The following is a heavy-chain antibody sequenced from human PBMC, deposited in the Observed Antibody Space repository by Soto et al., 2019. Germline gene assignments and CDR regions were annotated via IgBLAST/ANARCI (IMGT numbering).Heavy chain of an antibody. CDR1: GFTFSSYA. J-gene: IGHJ3*02. Sequence: EVQLLESGGGLVQPGGSLRLSCAASGFTFSSYAMSWVRQAPGEGLEWVSAISGSGGSTYYADSVKGRFTISRDNSKNTLYLQMNSLRAEDTAVYYCANLHILGTVVPLFDIWGQGTMVTVSS. V-gene: IGHV3-23*01. CDR3: ANLHILGTVVPLFDI. CDR2: ISGSGGST. D-gene: IGHD2-15*01.